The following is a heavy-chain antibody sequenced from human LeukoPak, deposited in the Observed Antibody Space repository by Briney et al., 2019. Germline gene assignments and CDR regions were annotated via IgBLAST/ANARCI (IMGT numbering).Heavy chain of an antibody. CDR2: ISWNSGGI. V-gene: IGHV3-9*01. Sequence: GRSLRLSCAASGFTFDDYAMHWVRQAPGKGLEWVSGISWNSGGIGYADSVKGRFTISRDNAKNSLYLQMNSLRAEDTALYYCAKDYYGSGGYYYDFFDYWGQGTLVTVSS. D-gene: IGHD3-10*01. CDR1: GFTFDDYA. J-gene: IGHJ4*02. CDR3: AKDYYGSGGYYYDFFDY.